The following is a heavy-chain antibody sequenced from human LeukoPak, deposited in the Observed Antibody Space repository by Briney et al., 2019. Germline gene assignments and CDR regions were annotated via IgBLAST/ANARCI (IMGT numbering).Heavy chain of an antibody. Sequence: PGGSLRLSGAASRFTLSSNYMSSLRQPPGHGLDWVSFTYSGCNTYLADSVKGRFTIYRDNSKNMLYLEMNSLRDEDTAVYYGASTFYGDYRRYWGQGTLVTVSS. J-gene: IGHJ4*02. V-gene: IGHV3-66*01. CDR1: RFTLSSNY. CDR3: ASTFYGDYRRY. CDR2: TYSGCNT. D-gene: IGHD4-17*01.